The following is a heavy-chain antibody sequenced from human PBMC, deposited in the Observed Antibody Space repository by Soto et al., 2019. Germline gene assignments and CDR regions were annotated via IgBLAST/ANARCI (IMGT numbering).Heavy chain of an antibody. J-gene: IGHJ4*02. CDR3: TANRMVGAVDY. Sequence: GGSLRLSCAASGFTFSSYWMNWVRQAPGKGLVWVSRVSSDGSSTNYADSVEGRFTISRDNAKNTPYLQMDSLRAEDTAVYYCTANRMVGAVDYWGQGTLVTVSS. CDR2: VSSDGSST. D-gene: IGHD1-26*01. V-gene: IGHV3-74*01. CDR1: GFTFSSYW.